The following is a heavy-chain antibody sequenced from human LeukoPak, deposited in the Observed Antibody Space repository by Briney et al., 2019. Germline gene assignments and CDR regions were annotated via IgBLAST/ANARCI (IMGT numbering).Heavy chain of an antibody. CDR1: GFTFSSYG. D-gene: IGHD2-15*01. CDR3: AKARGALGAFDI. Sequence: GRSLXLSCAASGFTFSSYGMHWVRQAPGKGLEGGAGIWYDGSNKYYADSVKGRFTISRDNSKNTLYLQMNRLRAEDTAVYYCAKARGALGAFDIWGQGTMVTVSS. V-gene: IGHV3-33*06. J-gene: IGHJ3*02. CDR2: IWYDGSNK.